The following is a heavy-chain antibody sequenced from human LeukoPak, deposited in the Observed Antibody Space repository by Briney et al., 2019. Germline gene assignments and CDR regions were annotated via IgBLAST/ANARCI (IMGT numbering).Heavy chain of an antibody. CDR2: ISAYNGNI. CDR3: AREIVRRAMGI. J-gene: IGHJ4*02. CDR1: GYTFTIYG. Sequence: ASVRVPSKASGYTFTIYGISWVRPAPGQGLEWMGWISAYNGNINYPQKLQGRVTMTTDTSTSTAYMELRSLRSDDTAVYYCAREIVRRAMGIWGQGTLVTVSS. V-gene: IGHV1-18*01. D-gene: IGHD3-10*01.